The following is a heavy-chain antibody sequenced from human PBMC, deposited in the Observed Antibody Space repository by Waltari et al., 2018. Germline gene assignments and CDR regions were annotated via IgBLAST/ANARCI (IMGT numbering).Heavy chain of an antibody. Sequence: EVQLLESGGGLVQPGGSLRLSCAASGFTFSTHALSWVRQAPGKGLEWISTISGSGGSTYYADSVKGRFTISRDNSKNTLYLQMNSLRAEDTAVYYCANGLYFPQYYFDCWGQGTLVTVSS. CDR2: ISGSGGST. CDR3: ANGLYFPQYYFDC. CDR1: GFTFSTHA. V-gene: IGHV3-23*01. D-gene: IGHD2-8*01. J-gene: IGHJ4*02.